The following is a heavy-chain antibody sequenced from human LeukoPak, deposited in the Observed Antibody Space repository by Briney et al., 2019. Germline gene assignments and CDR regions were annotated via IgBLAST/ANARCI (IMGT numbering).Heavy chain of an antibody. CDR1: GYTFTSYA. D-gene: IGHD2-21*01. Sequence: ASVTVSFKASGYTFTSYAMHWVRQAPGQRLEWMGWINAGNGNTKYSQKFQGRVTITRDTSASTAYMELSSLRSEDTAVYYCANSGGTEQFDYWGQGTLVTVSS. CDR3: ANSGGTEQFDY. V-gene: IGHV1-3*01. J-gene: IGHJ4*02. CDR2: INAGNGNT.